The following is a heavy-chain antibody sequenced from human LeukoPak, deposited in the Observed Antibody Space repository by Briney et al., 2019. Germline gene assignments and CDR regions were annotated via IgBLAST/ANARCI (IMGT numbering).Heavy chain of an antibody. CDR1: GFTFGSYG. D-gene: IGHD3-10*01. V-gene: IGHV3-33*01. J-gene: IGHJ4*02. Sequence: GGSLRLSCATSGFTFGSYGMNWVRQAPGKGLEWVAVIWYDGTSENYADSVKGRFTISRDNSKNIVYLQMNSLRAEDTAIYYCARGFDLVDYLGQGSLVTVSS. CDR2: IWYDGTSE. CDR3: ARGFDLVDY.